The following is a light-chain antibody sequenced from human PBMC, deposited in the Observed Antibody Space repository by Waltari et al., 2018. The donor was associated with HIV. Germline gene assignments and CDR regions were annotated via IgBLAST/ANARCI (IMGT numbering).Light chain of an antibody. CDR2: RDT. CDR3: QSADSNASLWV. Sequence: SYELTQPPSVPVSPGQTARITCPGDALPKQTAYWYRQRPGQAPVMVMYRDTERPSGIPERFSGSRSGTTATVTIIGVQAQDEADYHWQSADSNASLWVFGGGTKLTVL. J-gene: IGLJ3*02. CDR1: ALPKQT. V-gene: IGLV3-25*03.